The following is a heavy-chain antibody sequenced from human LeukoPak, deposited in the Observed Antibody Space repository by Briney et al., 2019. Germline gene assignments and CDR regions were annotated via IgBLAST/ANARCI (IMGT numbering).Heavy chain of an antibody. V-gene: IGHV3-20*04. D-gene: IGHD3-22*01. CDR1: GFTFDDYG. Sequence: GGSLRHSCAASGFTFDDYGMSWVRQAPGKGLEWVSGINWNGGSTGYAEYVKGRFTISRDNAKNSLYLQMNSLRAEGTALYYCAREATDYYDSSGYHNMAVWRKGTTVTVSS. CDR2: INWNGGST. J-gene: IGHJ6*03. CDR3: AREATDYYDSSGYHNMAV.